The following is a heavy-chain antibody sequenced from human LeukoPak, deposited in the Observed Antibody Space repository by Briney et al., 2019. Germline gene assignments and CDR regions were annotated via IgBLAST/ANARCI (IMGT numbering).Heavy chain of an antibody. D-gene: IGHD2-2*01. Sequence: ASGKVSCKASGYTFTRYGISWVRQAPGQGLEWRGWISAYNGNTNYAQKLQGRVTMLKGTSKSTAYMELRSLRSDDTAVYYCARGHIVVVPAASFDHWGQGTRVTVSS. CDR3: ARGHIVVVPAASFDH. CDR2: ISAYNGNT. J-gene: IGHJ4*02. CDR1: GYTFTRYG. V-gene: IGHV1-18*01.